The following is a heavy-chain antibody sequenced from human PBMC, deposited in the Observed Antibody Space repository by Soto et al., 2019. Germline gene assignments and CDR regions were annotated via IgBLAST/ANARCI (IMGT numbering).Heavy chain of an antibody. Sequence: QVQLVQSGAEVKKPGSSVKVSCKASGGTFSSYAISWVRQAPGQGLEWMGGIIPIFGTANYAQKFQGRVTITADESTSTAYMELSSLRSEDTAVYDCARGYTAARPGGYYYGMDVWGQGTTVTVSS. CDR1: GGTFSSYA. D-gene: IGHD6-6*01. CDR2: IIPIFGTA. V-gene: IGHV1-69*01. CDR3: ARGYTAARPGGYYYGMDV. J-gene: IGHJ6*02.